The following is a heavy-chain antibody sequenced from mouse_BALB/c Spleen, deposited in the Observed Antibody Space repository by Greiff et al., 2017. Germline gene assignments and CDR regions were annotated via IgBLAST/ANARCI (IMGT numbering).Heavy chain of an antibody. CDR2: ISSGGSYT. D-gene: IGHD5-5*01. Sequence: EVKLQESGGDLVKPGGSLKLSCAASGFTFSSYGMSWVRQTPDKRLEWVATISSGGSYTYYPDSVKGRFTISRDNAKNTLYLQMSSLKSEDTAMYYCARHLPYYFDYWGQGTTLTVSS. CDR3: ARHLPYYFDY. J-gene: IGHJ2*01. V-gene: IGHV5-6*01. CDR1: GFTFSSYG.